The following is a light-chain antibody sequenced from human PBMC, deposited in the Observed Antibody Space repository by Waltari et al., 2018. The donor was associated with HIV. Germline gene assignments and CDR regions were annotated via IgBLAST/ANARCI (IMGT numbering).Light chain of an antibody. CDR1: SSDIGYYDY. J-gene: IGLJ2*01. V-gene: IGLV2-14*01. CDR3: SSYIRRGTVV. CDR2: EVT. Sequence: QSALTQPASVSGSPGQSIVLPCTGSSSDIGYYDYVSWYQQYPGQAPKALIYEVTSRPSGTSSRFSGSKSATTAFLAISKLQTDDEADYFCSSYIRRGTVVFGGGTRLTVL.